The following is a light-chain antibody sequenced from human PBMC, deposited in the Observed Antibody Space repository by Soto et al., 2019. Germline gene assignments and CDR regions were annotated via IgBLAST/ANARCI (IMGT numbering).Light chain of an antibody. J-gene: IGKJ5*01. Sequence: ETEMTQSRATLCTSPGERATLSCRASQSVSSKLAWYHQKPGQAPRLLIYGASTRATDIPARFSGSGSGTEFTLSISSLQSEDSAVYYCQQYNNWPPITFGQGTRLEIK. CDR1: QSVSSK. V-gene: IGKV3D-15*01. CDR2: GAS. CDR3: QQYNNWPPIT.